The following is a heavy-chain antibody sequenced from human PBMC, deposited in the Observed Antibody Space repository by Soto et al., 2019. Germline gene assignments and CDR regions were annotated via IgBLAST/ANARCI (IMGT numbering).Heavy chain of an antibody. D-gene: IGHD3-3*01. CDR1: GFITSNYN. CDR3: VMESGKGDSMDV. V-gene: IGHV3-48*02. Sequence: GGSLRLSCAASGFITSNYNMDWVRQAPGKGLEWVSYIAGSSRNIYYADSVKGRFTISRDNAKNSLLLQMNSLRDKDTAVYYWVMESGKGDSMDVWGQGTTVTVSS. J-gene: IGHJ6*02. CDR2: IAGSSRNI.